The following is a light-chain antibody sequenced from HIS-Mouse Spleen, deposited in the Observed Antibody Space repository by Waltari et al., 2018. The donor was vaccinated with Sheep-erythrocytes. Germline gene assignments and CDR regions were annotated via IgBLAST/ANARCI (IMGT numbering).Light chain of an antibody. CDR2: EVS. V-gene: IGLV2-14*01. CDR3: SSYAGSNNWV. J-gene: IGLJ3*02. CDR1: SSHVGGYNY. Sequence: QSALTQPASVSGSPGQSITISCTGTSSHVGGYNYVSWYQQHPGKAPKLMIYEVSNRPSGVSNRFSGSKSGNTASLTISGLQAEDEADYYCSSYAGSNNWVFGGGTKLTVL.